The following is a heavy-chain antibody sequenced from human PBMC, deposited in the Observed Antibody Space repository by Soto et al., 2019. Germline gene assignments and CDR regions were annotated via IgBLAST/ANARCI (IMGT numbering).Heavy chain of an antibody. CDR2: ISSSGSTI. J-gene: IGHJ4*02. Sequence: EVQLVESGGGLVQPGGSLRLSCAASGFTFSSYEMNWVRQAPGKGLEWVLYISSSGSTIYYADSVKGRFTISRDNAKNSLYLQMNSLRAEDTAVYYCARGPIPDRLLWFGEFKRSLHFDYWGQGTLVTVSS. CDR3: ARGPIPDRLLWFGEFKRSLHFDY. D-gene: IGHD3-10*01. CDR1: GFTFSSYE. V-gene: IGHV3-48*03.